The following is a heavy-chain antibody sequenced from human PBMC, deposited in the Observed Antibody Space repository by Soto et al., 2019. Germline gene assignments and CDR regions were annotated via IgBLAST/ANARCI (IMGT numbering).Heavy chain of an antibody. Sequence: SETLSLTCSVSGDSVSSGDYYWSWIRQPPGKELEWIGHVYFSGSTNYIPSLTSRLTMSVDTAKNQFSLKLNSGTAADTAANHCARIPVNTYMQYLSDPCPQRTQVTVSA. CDR1: GDSVSSGDYY. J-gene: IGHJ5*02. D-gene: IGHD4-17*01. CDR3: ARIPVNTYMQYLSDP. CDR2: VYFSGST. V-gene: IGHV4-61*08.